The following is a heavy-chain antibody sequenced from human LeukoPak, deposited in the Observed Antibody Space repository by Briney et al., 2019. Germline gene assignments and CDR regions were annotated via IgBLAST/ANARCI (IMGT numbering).Heavy chain of an antibody. Sequence: SETLSLTCTVSGGSISSYYWSWIRQPAGKGLEWIGRIYTSGSTNYNPSLKSRVTISVDKSKNQFSLKLGSVTAADTAVYYCAREGYYYDSSGYSDWGQGTLVTVSS. J-gene: IGHJ4*02. D-gene: IGHD3-22*01. V-gene: IGHV4-4*07. CDR2: IYTSGST. CDR3: AREGYYYDSSGYSD. CDR1: GGSISSYY.